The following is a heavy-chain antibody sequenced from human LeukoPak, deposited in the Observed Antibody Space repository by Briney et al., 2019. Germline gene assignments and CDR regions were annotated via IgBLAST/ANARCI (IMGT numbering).Heavy chain of an antibody. J-gene: IGHJ4*02. CDR1: GYSFTSYW. CDR3: ARCRYDSSGYYYDYFDY. D-gene: IGHD3-22*01. V-gene: IGHV5-51*01. Sequence: AGESLKISCKGSGYSFTSYWIGWVRQMPGKGLEWMGIIYPGVSDTRYSPSFQGQVTISADKSISTAYLQWSSLKASDTAMYYCARCRYDSSGYYYDYFDYWGQGTLVTVSS. CDR2: IYPGVSDT.